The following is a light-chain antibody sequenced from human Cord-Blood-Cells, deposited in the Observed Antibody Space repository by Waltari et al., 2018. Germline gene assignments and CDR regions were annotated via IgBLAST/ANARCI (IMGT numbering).Light chain of an antibody. CDR2: DAA. V-gene: IGKV3-11*01. CDR3: QQRSNWPRS. Sequence: EIVLTQSPATLSLSPAVRATLSCRASQSVSSYLAWYQQKPGQAPRLLIYDAANRATGIPARFSGSGSGTDFTLTISSLEPEDFAVYYCQQRSNWPRSFGQGTKLEIK. CDR1: QSVSSY. J-gene: IGKJ2*03.